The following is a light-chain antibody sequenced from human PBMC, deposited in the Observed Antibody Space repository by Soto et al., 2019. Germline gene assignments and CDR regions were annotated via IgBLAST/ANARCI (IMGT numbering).Light chain of an antibody. CDR3: QQYHNWPA. J-gene: IGKJ1*01. CDR2: GAA. Sequence: FVLTQSTATLSVSPGETATLSCRASQSVFSSLAWYQQKPGQAPRLIIYGAATRATGIPARFSGSGSGTEFTLTISSLQSEDFAVYYCQQYHNWPAFGQGTKVDIK. CDR1: QSVFSS. V-gene: IGKV3-15*01.